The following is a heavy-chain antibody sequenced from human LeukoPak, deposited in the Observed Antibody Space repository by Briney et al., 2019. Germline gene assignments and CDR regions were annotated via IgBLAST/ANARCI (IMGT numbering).Heavy chain of an antibody. CDR1: GGSLSSYY. V-gene: IGHV4-59*01. D-gene: IGHD5-12*01. Sequence: SETLSLTCTVSGGSLSSYYWSWIRQPPGKGLEWIGYIYYSGSSNYNPSLKSRVTISVDTSKNQFSLTAADTAVYYCARGGYSGYDLDHWGQGTLVTVSS. J-gene: IGHJ4*02. CDR3: ARGGYSGYDLDH. CDR2: IYYSGSS.